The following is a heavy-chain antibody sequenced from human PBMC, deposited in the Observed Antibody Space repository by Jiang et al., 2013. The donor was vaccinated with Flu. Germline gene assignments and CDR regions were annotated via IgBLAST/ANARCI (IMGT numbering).Heavy chain of an antibody. D-gene: IGHD5-18*01. CDR1: NSYA. CDR3: ARDLDTVLIHYFGY. J-gene: IGHJ4*02. V-gene: IGHV3-30-3*01. CDR2: SSYDGTTK. Sequence: NSYAMHWVRQAPGKGLEWVALSSYDGTTKIYADSVKGRFTISRDDSKNTLYLQMNSLRAEDTAMYYCARDLDTVLIHYFGYWGQGTLVTVSS.